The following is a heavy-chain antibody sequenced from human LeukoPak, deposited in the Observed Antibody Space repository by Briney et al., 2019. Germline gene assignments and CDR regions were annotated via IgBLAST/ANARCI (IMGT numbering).Heavy chain of an antibody. V-gene: IGHV3-30*18. CDR3: AKSRARIAVAGTVYFQH. Sequence: GGSLRLSCAASGFTFSSYGMHWVRQAPGKGLEWVAVISYDGSNKYYADSVKGRFTISRDNSKNTLYLQMNSLRAEDTAVYYCAKSRARIAVAGTVYFQHWGQGTLVTVSS. CDR1: GFTFSSYG. D-gene: IGHD6-19*01. J-gene: IGHJ1*01. CDR2: ISYDGSNK.